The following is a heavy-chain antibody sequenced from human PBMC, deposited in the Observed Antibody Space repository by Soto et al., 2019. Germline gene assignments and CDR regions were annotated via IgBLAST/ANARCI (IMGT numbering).Heavy chain of an antibody. CDR1: GYTFTSYG. V-gene: IGHV1-18*01. J-gene: IGHJ5*02. CDR3: ARDGSPNFWSGYYTGDWFDP. Sequence: GASVKVSCKASGYTFTSYGISCVRQAPGQGLEWMGWISAYNGNTNYAQKLQGRVTMTTDTSTSTAYMELRSLRFDDTAVYYCARDGSPNFWSGYYTGDWFDPWCQGTLVTVSS. CDR2: ISAYNGNT. D-gene: IGHD3-3*01.